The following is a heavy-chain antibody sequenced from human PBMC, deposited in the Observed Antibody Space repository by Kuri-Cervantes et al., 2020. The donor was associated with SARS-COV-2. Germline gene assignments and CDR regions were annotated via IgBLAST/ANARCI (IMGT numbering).Heavy chain of an antibody. CDR3: ARVEDSGSYPFDY. J-gene: IGHJ4*02. V-gene: IGHV1-3*01. D-gene: IGHD1-26*01. CDR1: GYTFTSYG. CDR2: INAGNGNT. Sequence: ASVKVSCKASGYTFTSYGISWVRQAPGQRLEWMGWINAGNGNTKYSQKFQGRVTITRDTSASTAYMELSSLRSEDTAVYYCARVEDSGSYPFDYWGQGTLVTVSS.